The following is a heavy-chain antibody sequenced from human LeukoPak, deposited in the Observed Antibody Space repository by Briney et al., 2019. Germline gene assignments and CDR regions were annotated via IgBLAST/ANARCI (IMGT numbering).Heavy chain of an antibody. CDR2: IYHSGST. J-gene: IGHJ4*02. Sequence: PSETLSLTCTVSGGSISSGGYYWSWIRQPPGKGLEWIGYIYHSGSTYYNPSLKSRVTISVDRSKNQFSLKLSSVTAADTAVYYCASDYSGYSYGNNYWGQGTLVTVSS. D-gene: IGHD5-18*01. CDR1: GGSISSGGYY. V-gene: IGHV4-30-2*01. CDR3: ASDYSGYSYGNNY.